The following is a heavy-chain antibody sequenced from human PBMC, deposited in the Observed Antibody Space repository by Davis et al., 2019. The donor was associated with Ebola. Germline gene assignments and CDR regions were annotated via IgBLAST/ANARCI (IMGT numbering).Heavy chain of an antibody. J-gene: IGHJ4*02. Sequence: GESLKISCAASGFTVSSNYMSWVRQAPGKGLEWVSVIYSGGSTYYADSVKGRFTISRHNSKNTLYLQMNSLRAEDTAVYYCARGITVFGVVSHFDFWGQGTLVTVSS. CDR2: IYSGGST. D-gene: IGHD3-3*01. V-gene: IGHV3-53*04. CDR1: GFTVSSNY. CDR3: ARGITVFGVVSHFDF.